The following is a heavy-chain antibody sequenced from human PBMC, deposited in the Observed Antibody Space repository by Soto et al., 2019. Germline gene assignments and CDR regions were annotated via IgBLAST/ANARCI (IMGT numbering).Heavy chain of an antibody. Sequence: QVQLVESGGGVVQPGRSLRLSCAASGFTFSSYGMHWVRQAPGKGLEWVAVIWYDGSNKYYADSVKGRFTISRDNSKNTLYLQMNSLRAEDTAVYYCARDTTFNPELPTIDYWGQGTLVTVSP. D-gene: IGHD1-26*01. J-gene: IGHJ4*02. CDR3: ARDTTFNPELPTIDY. V-gene: IGHV3-33*01. CDR2: IWYDGSNK. CDR1: GFTFSSYG.